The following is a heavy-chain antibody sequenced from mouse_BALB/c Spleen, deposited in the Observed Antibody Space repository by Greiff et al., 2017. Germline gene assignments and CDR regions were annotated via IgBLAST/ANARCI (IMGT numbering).Heavy chain of an antibody. D-gene: IGHD2-1*01. CDR1: GYTFTSYY. CDR3: TRPLYGNHDAMDY. J-gene: IGHJ4*01. V-gene: IGHV1S81*02. CDR2: INPSNGGT. Sequence: QVQLQQPGAELVKPGASVKLSCKASGYTFTSYYMYWVKQRPGQGLEWIGGINPSNGGTNFNEKFKSKATLTVDKSSSTAYMQLSSLTSEDSAVYYCTRPLYGNHDAMDYWGQGTSVTVSS.